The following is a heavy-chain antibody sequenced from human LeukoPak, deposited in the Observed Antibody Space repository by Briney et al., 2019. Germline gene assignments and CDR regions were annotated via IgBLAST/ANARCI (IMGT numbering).Heavy chain of an antibody. J-gene: IGHJ4*02. CDR1: GFTVSSNY. D-gene: IGHD3-10*01. V-gene: IGHV3-66*02. CDR2: IYSGGST. Sequence: GGSLRLSCAASGFTVSSNYMSWVRQAPGKGLEWVSVIYSGGSTYYADSVKGRFTISRDNSKNTLYLQMNSLRAEDTAVYYCARDLHYYGSGSYGYWGQGTLVTVSS. CDR3: ARDLHYYGSGSYGY.